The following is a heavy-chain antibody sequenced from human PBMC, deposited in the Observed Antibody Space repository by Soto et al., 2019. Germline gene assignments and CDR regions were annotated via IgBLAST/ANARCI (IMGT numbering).Heavy chain of an antibody. CDR2: INSDGSST. Sequence: EVQLVESGGGLVQPGGSLRLSCAASGFTFSSYWMHWVRQAPGKGLVWVSRINSDGSSTSYADSVKGRFTISRDNAKNTLYLQMNSLRAEDTAVYYCATRRKIVVVPAAINWFDPWGQGTLVTVSS. CDR3: ATRRKIVVVPAAINWFDP. CDR1: GFTFSSYW. V-gene: IGHV3-74*01. J-gene: IGHJ5*02. D-gene: IGHD2-2*01.